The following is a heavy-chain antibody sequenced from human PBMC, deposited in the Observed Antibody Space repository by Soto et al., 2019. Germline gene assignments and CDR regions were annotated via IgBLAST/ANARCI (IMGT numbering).Heavy chain of an antibody. D-gene: IGHD6-13*01. J-gene: IGHJ4*02. CDR1: GGSISSGGYY. Sequence: SLTCTVSGGSISSGGYYWSWIRQHPGKGLEWIGYIYYSGSTYYNPSLKSRVTISVDTSKNQFSLKLSSVTAADTAVYYCARDGYSSSPLDYWGQGTLVAVSS. V-gene: IGHV4-31*03. CDR3: ARDGYSSSPLDY. CDR2: IYYSGST.